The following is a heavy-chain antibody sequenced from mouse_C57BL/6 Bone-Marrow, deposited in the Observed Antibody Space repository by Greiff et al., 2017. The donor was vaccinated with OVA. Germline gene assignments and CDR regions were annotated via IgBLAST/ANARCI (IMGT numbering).Heavy chain of an antibody. CDR1: GFTFSSYA. D-gene: IGHD1-1*01. J-gene: IGHJ2*01. Sequence: EVHLVESGGGLVKPGGSLKLSCAASGFTFSSYAMSWVRQTPEKRLEWVATISDGGSYTYYPDNVKGRFTISRDNAKNNLYLQMSHLKSEDTAMYYCASPLYYYGSSYAYFDYWGQGTTLTVSS. CDR2: ISDGGSYT. V-gene: IGHV5-4*01. CDR3: ASPLYYYGSSYAYFDY.